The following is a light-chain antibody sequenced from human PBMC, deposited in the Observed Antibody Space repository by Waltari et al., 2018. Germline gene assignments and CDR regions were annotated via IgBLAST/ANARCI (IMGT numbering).Light chain of an antibody. CDR1: QRVSRTF. Sequence: EIVLTQSPGTLSLSPGERATLSCRASQRVSRTFAWYQQKPGQAPKLLIYGASIRATGIPDRFTGSGSGTDFSLTISSLEPEDFAIYCCQHYVRLPATFGQGTKVEIK. CDR2: GAS. J-gene: IGKJ1*01. V-gene: IGKV3-20*01. CDR3: QHYVRLPAT.